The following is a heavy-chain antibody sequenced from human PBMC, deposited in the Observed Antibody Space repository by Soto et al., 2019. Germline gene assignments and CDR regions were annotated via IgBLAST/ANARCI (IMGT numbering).Heavy chain of an antibody. V-gene: IGHV1-69*01. Sequence: TPISGTPKYAQKFQGRVTISADESTSTAYMDLSSLRFEDTAIYYCARIYCSGGICFPNWVDPWGQGTLVTVS. J-gene: IGHJ5*02. D-gene: IGHD2-8*02. CDR2: TPISGTP. CDR3: ARIYCSGGICFPNWVDP.